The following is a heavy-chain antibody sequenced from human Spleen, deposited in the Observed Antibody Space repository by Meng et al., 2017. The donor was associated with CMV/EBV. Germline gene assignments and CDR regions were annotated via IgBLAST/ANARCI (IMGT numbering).Heavy chain of an antibody. V-gene: IGHV3-21*06. D-gene: IGHD3-10*01. CDR2: ISTTSAYI. J-gene: IGHJ6*02. Sequence: GESLKISCAASGFTFSAYAMNWVRQAPGKGLEWVSSISTTSAYIYYADSLKGRFTISRDNAKNSLYLQMNSLKAEDTAVYFCARDTGLGSYKPFYYYGLDVWGQGATVTVSS. CDR1: GFTFSAYA. CDR3: ARDTGLGSYKPFYYYGLDV.